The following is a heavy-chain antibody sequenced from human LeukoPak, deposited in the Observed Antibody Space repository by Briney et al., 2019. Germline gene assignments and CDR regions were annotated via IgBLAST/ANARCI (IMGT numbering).Heavy chain of an antibody. CDR2: ISSSSSYI. Sequence: GGSLRLSCAASGFTFSSYSMNWVRQAPGKGLEWVSSISSSSSYIYYADSVKGQFTISRDNAKNSLYLQMNSLRAEDTAVYYCARVVTGVSLDYFDYWGQGTLVTVSS. D-gene: IGHD2-21*02. CDR1: GFTFSSYS. J-gene: IGHJ4*02. CDR3: ARVVTGVSLDYFDY. V-gene: IGHV3-21*01.